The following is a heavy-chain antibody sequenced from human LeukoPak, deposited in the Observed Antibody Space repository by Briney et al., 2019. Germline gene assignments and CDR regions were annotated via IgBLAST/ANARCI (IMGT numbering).Heavy chain of an antibody. D-gene: IGHD3-10*01. Sequence: GSLRLSCAASGFTFSSYWMSWVRQPPGKGLEWIGEINHSGSTNYNPSLKSRVTISVDTSKNQFSLKLSSVTAADTAVYYCARRVRGHYYYYYYMDVWGKGTTVTISS. CDR2: INHSGST. CDR1: GFTFSSYW. CDR3: ARRVRGHYYYYYYMDV. J-gene: IGHJ6*03. V-gene: IGHV4-34*01.